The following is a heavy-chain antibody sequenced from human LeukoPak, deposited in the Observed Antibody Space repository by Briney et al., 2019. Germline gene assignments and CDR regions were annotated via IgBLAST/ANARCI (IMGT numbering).Heavy chain of an antibody. J-gene: IGHJ4*02. V-gene: IGHV1-3*01. Sequence: ASVKVSCKASGHSFTNFAMHWVRQAPGQRLEWMGWINAANGNTRYSQEFQGRVTITGDTSASTAYMELSSLTSEDTAVYFCARGLWSAHRREYYFDSWGQGTLVTVSS. D-gene: IGHD3-3*01. CDR2: INAANGNT. CDR1: GHSFTNFA. CDR3: ARGLWSAHRREYYFDS.